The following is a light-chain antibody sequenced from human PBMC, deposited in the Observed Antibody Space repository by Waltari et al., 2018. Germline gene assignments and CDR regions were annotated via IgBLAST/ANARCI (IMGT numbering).Light chain of an antibody. CDR1: QNVNRY. CDR2: TTS. CDR3: QQTYTMPDT. V-gene: IGKV1-39*01. Sequence: DIQVTQSQSSLSAYMGDRVTITCRATQNVNRYLNWYQQKPWKAPNVLIYTTSNLQSGVPSRFSGSGFGTEFTLTISSLQPEDSATYYCQQTYTMPDTFGQGTKLEIK. J-gene: IGKJ2*01.